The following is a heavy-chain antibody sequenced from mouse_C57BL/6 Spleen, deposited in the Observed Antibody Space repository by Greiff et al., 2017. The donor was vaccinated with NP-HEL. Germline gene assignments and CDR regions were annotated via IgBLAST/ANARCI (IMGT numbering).Heavy chain of an antibody. CDR1: GFNIKNTY. CDR2: IDPANGNT. CDR3: ARGYDYDVFSFAY. J-gene: IGHJ3*01. Sequence: EVQLQESVAELVRPGASVKLSCTASGFNIKNTYMHWVKQRPEQGLEWIGRIDPANGNTKYAPKFQGKATITADTSSNTAYLQLSSLTSEDTAIYYCARGYDYDVFSFAYWGQGTLVTVSA. V-gene: IGHV14-3*01. D-gene: IGHD2-4*01.